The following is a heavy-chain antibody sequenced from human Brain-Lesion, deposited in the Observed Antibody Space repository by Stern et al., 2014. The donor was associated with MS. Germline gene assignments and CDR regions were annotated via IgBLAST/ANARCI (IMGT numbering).Heavy chain of an antibody. CDR2: IFNSGST. CDR3: ARGRVVPGFQYYATDV. Sequence: KESGPGLVKPSQTLSLSCTVSGGSISSGGYYWSWIRQPAGKGLEWIGRIFNSGSTSYNPSLKSRVPISIDTSKNHFSLRLTPMTAADTAVYYCARGRVVPGFQYYATDVWGQGTTVIVSS. D-gene: IGHD2-2*01. V-gene: IGHV4-61*02. J-gene: IGHJ6*02. CDR1: GGSISSGGYY.